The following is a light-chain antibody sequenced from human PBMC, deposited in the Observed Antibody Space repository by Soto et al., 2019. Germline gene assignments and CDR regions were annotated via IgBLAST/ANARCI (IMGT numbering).Light chain of an antibody. CDR2: ANH. Sequence: QSVLTQPPSASETPGQTVTISCSGSSSNIGSNTVNWYQQVPGTAPKLLMYANHHRPSAVPDRFSGTKSGTSASQAISGLQSEDDGDYFCAVWDDSLNGVVFGGGTKLTVL. CDR3: AVWDDSLNGVV. J-gene: IGLJ2*01. V-gene: IGLV1-44*01. CDR1: SSNIGSNT.